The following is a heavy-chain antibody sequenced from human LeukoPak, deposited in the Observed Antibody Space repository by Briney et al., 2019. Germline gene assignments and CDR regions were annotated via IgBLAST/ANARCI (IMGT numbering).Heavy chain of an antibody. D-gene: IGHD2-15*01. Sequence: GSLRLSCAASGFTFSSYGMHWVRQAPGKGLEWVAVISYDGSNKYYADSVKGRFTISRDNSKNTLYLQMNSLRAEDTAVYYCAKDFRYCSGGSCYSSYYYFDYWGQGTLVTVSS. V-gene: IGHV3-30*18. CDR3: AKDFRYCSGGSCYSSYYYFDY. CDR2: ISYDGSNK. J-gene: IGHJ4*02. CDR1: GFTFSSYG.